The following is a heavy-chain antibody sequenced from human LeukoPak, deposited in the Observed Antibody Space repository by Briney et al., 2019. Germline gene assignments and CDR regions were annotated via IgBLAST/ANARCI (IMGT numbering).Heavy chain of an antibody. D-gene: IGHD3-22*01. CDR2: INHSGST. J-gene: IGHJ4*02. V-gene: IGHV4-34*01. CDR3: ARRSGGYYRGTHYFDY. CDR1: GGSFSGYY. Sequence: PPETLSLTCAVYGGSFSGYYWSWIRQPPGKGLEWIGEINHSGSTNYNPSLKSRVTISVDTSKNQFSLKLSSVTAADTAVYYCARRSGGYYRGTHYFDYWGQGTLVTVSS.